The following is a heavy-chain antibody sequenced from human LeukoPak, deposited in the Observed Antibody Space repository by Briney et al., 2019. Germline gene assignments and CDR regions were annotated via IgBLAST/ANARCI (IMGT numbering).Heavy chain of an antibody. CDR2: IASDGSST. CDR3: ARGRPHGNDY. V-gene: IGHV3-74*01. Sequence: GGSLRLSCAASGFAFSTYWMNWVRQAPGKGLVWVSRIASDGSSTTYADSVKGRFSISRDNAKNTLYLQMNSLRVEDTAVYYCARGRPHGNDYWGQGTLVTVSS. CDR1: GFAFSTYW. J-gene: IGHJ4*02. D-gene: IGHD4-23*01.